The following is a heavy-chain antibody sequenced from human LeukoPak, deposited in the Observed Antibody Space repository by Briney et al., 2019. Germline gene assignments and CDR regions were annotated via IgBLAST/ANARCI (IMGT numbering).Heavy chain of an antibody. CDR2: IKSKTDGGTT. D-gene: IGHD6-19*01. Sequence: GGSLRLSCAASGFTFSNAWMSWVRQAPGKGLEWVGRIKSKTDGGTTDYAAPVKGRFTISRDDSKNTLYLQMNSLKTEDTAVCYCTTGSSGWPNDAFDIWGQGTMVTVSS. CDR3: TTGSSGWPNDAFDI. J-gene: IGHJ3*02. CDR1: GFTFSNAW. V-gene: IGHV3-15*01.